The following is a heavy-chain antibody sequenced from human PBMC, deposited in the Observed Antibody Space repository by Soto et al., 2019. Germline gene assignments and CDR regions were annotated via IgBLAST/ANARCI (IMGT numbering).Heavy chain of an antibody. V-gene: IGHV1-8*01. CDR2: MNPTSGNT. Sequence: QVQLVQSGAEVKTPGASVKVSCKASGYTFTKYDMNWVRQAPGQGLEWMGWMNPTSGNTGYAQKFQGRLTMTWDTAIGIAHMEWSRLRNEDTAVYYCASSDGHPFNWLDSWGQGTLVTVSA. J-gene: IGHJ5*01. CDR3: ASSDGHPFNWLDS. CDR1: GYTFTKYD. D-gene: IGHD2-21*01.